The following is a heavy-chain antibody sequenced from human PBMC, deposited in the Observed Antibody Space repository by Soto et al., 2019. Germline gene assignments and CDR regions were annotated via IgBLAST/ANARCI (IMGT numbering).Heavy chain of an antibody. CDR3: AKDRRAYCGGDCKYYFDY. CDR2: ISDGGGST. J-gene: IGHJ4*02. D-gene: IGHD2-21*02. Sequence: EVQLLESGGGLVQPGGSLRLSCAASGFTFSNNAMSWVRQAPGKGLEWVSAISDGGGSTYYADSVKGRFTISRDNSKNTLYLQMNSLRAEDTAVYYCAKDRRAYCGGDCKYYFDYWGQGTLVTVSS. CDR1: GFTFSNNA. V-gene: IGHV3-23*01.